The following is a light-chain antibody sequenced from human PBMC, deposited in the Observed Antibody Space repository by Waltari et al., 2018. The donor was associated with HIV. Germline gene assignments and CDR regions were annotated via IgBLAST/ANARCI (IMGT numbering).Light chain of an antibody. J-gene: IGKJ2*01. CDR1: QSINRY. V-gene: IGKV1-33*01. CDR3: QQYDNLPYT. Sequence: DIQMTQSPSSLSASVGDRVTITCRASQSINRYLNWYQQKPGKAPKLLIYAASSLQSGVPSRFSGSGSGTDFTFTISSLQPEDIATYYCQQYDNLPYTFGQGTKLEIK. CDR2: AAS.